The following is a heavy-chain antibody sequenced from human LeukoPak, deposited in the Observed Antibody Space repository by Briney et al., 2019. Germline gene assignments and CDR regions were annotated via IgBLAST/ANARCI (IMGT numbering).Heavy chain of an antibody. V-gene: IGHV4-59*12. Sequence: SETLSLTCTVSGGSISRNFWSWIRQPPGKGLEWIGYIYHSGSTNYNPSLKSRVTISVDTSKNQFSLKLNSMSAADMAVYYCATIYCSSTSCPFDYWGQGTLVTVSS. CDR3: ATIYCSSTSCPFDY. CDR1: GGSISRNF. CDR2: IYHSGST. J-gene: IGHJ4*02. D-gene: IGHD2-2*01.